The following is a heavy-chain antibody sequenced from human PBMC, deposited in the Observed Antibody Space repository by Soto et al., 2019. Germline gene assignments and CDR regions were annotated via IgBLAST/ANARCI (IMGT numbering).Heavy chain of an antibody. V-gene: IGHV3-23*01. D-gene: IGHD6-19*01. J-gene: IGHJ4*02. CDR3: AKDQTQWLVRGVFDY. CDR2: IVGNGGST. Sequence: GGSLRLSCAASGFTFSSYAMSWVRQAPGKGLEWVSTIVGNGGSTYYADSVKGRFTISRDNSKSTLYLQMSSLRAEDTAVYYCAKDQTQWLVRGVFDYWGQGTLVTVSS. CDR1: GFTFSSYA.